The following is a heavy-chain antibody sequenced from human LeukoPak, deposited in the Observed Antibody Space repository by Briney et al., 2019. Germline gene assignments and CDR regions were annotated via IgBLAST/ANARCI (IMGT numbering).Heavy chain of an antibody. CDR3: ARDTAAAGPRRFDY. V-gene: IGHV7-4-1*02. J-gene: IGHJ4*02. CDR2: INTNTGNP. D-gene: IGHD6-13*01. Sequence: GASVKVSCKASGYTFTSYAMNWVRQAPGQGLEWMGWINTNTGNPTYAQGFTGRFVFSLDTSVSTAYLQISSLKAEDTAVYYCARDTAAAGPRRFDYWGQGTLVTVPS. CDR1: GYTFTSYA.